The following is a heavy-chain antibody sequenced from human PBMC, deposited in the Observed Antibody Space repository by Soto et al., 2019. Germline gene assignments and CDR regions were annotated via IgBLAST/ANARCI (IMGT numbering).Heavy chain of an antibody. CDR3: AHPRGYGVFDAVDI. J-gene: IGHJ3*02. CDR1: GFTFSDYA. D-gene: IGHD4-17*01. CDR2: ISSSGDSA. Sequence: VQLLESGGGLVQPGGSLRLSCAASGFTFSDYAMIWVRQAPGKGLEWVSAISSSGDSAYYAESVRGRFTISRDNSINTLYLQMRSLRPEDTAVYYCAHPRGYGVFDAVDIWGQGTMVTVSS. V-gene: IGHV3-23*01.